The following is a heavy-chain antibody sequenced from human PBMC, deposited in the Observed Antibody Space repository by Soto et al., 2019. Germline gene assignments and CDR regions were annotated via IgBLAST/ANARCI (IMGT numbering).Heavy chain of an antibody. J-gene: IGHJ5*02. CDR2: INSDGSST. V-gene: IGHV3-74*01. D-gene: IGHD3-3*01. CDR1: GFTFSSYW. CDR3: AREYYDFWSGSWNNWFDP. Sequence: EVQLVESGGGLVQPGGSLRLSCAASGFTFSSYWMHWVRQAPGKGLVWVSRINSDGSSTSYADSVKGRFTISRDNAKNTLYLQMNSLRAEDTAVYYCAREYYDFWSGSWNNWFDPWGQGTLVTVSS.